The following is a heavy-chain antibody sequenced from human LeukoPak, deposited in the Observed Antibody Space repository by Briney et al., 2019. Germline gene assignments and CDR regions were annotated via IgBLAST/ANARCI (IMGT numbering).Heavy chain of an antibody. CDR3: ARDIEAAGLFLDY. Sequence: GGSLRLSCAASGFTFSNYALSRVRQAPGKGLEWVANMKYDGSEKYYVDSVKGRFTISRDNAKNSLYLQMNSLRAEDTAVYYCARDIEAAGLFLDYWGQGTLVTVSS. V-gene: IGHV3-7*01. J-gene: IGHJ4*02. D-gene: IGHD6-13*01. CDR1: GFTFSNYA. CDR2: MKYDGSEK.